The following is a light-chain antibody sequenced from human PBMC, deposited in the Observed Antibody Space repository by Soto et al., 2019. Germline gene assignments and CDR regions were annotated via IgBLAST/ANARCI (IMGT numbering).Light chain of an antibody. CDR1: QSLLHSDGNTY. Sequence: DIVMTQTPLSSPVTGGQASSISLSSFQSLLHSDGNTYLSWFQQRPGQPPRLLIYKVSDRFSGVPDRFSGSGAGTDFTLTISRVEAEDVGIYYCMQATQSHWTFGQGTKVDI. V-gene: IGKV2-24*01. CDR2: KVS. CDR3: MQATQSHWT. J-gene: IGKJ1*01.